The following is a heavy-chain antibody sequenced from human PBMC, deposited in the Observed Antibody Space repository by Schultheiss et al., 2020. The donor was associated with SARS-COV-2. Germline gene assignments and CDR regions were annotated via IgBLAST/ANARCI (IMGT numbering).Heavy chain of an antibody. Sequence: GSLRLSCAVYGGSFSGYYWSWIRQPPGKGLEWIGEINHSGSTNYNPSLKSRVTISVDTSKNQFSLKLSSVTAADTAVYYCARGGFWGQGTLVTVSS. CDR2: INHSGST. CDR3: ARGGF. CDR1: GGSFSGYY. V-gene: IGHV4-34*01. J-gene: IGHJ4*02.